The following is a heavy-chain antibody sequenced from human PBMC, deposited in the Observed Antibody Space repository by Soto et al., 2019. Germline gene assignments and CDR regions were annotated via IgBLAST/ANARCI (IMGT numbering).Heavy chain of an antibody. D-gene: IGHD2-2*01. CDR3: AKDLRRGGVPAALFDY. Sequence: GESLRLSCAASGFTFSSYGMHWVRQAPGKGLEWVAVISYDGSNKYYADSVKGRFTISRDNSKNTLYLQMNSLRAEDTAVYYCAKDLRRGGVPAALFDYWGQGTLVTVSS. CDR1: GFTFSSYG. CDR2: ISYDGSNK. J-gene: IGHJ4*02. V-gene: IGHV3-30*18.